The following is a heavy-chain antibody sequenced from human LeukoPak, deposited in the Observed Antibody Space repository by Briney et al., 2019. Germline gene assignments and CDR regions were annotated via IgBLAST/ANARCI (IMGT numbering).Heavy chain of an antibody. CDR2: MKPNSGNT. J-gene: IGHJ4*02. V-gene: IGHV1-8*01. CDR1: GYTFTNYD. D-gene: IGHD3-9*01. CDR3: ARGRSYRLDYY. Sequence: ASVKVSCKASGYTFTNYDINWVRQATGQGLEWMGYMKPNSGNTGYAQKFQGRVTMTRNTSISTAYMELSSLRSEDTAVYYCARGRSYRLDYYWGQGTLVTVSS.